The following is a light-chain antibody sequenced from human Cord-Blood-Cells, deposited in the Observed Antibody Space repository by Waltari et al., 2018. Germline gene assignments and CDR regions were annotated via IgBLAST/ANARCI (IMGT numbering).Light chain of an antibody. CDR2: WAS. J-gene: IGKJ5*01. Sequence: DIVITQSPHSLALYLGDRQTINCTSSQSVLYSSNNKNYLAWYQQKTGQPPKLLIYWASTRESGVPDRFRGSGSGTDFTLNISSLQAEDVGVYYCQQYYSTLITFGQGTRLEIK. CDR1: QSVLYSSNNKNY. V-gene: IGKV4-1*01. CDR3: QQYYSTLIT.